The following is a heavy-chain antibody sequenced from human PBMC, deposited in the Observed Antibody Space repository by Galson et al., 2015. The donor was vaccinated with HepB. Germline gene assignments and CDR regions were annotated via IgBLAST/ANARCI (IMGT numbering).Heavy chain of an antibody. CDR3: ARAYSSSWYVDY. V-gene: IGHV3-11*01. Sequence: SLRLSCAASGFTFSDYYMSWIRQAPGKGLEWVSYISSSGSTIYYADSVKGRFTISRDNAKNSLYLQMNSLRAEDTAVYYCARAYSSSWYVDYWGQGTLVTVSS. J-gene: IGHJ4*02. CDR1: GFTFSDYY. D-gene: IGHD6-13*01. CDR2: ISSSGSTI.